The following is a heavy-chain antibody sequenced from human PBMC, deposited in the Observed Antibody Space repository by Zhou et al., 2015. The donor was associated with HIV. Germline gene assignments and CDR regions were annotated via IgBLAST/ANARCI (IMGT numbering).Heavy chain of an antibody. J-gene: IGHJ4*02. Sequence: QVQLVQSGAEVKKPGSSVKVSCKASGGTFRSYSFSWVRQAPGQGLEWMGGIIPMLSTSNYAQKFQGRVTFTADESTSTAYMELSSLRSDDTAVYYCARDVGIVAATISDYWGQGTPVTVTS. CDR1: GGTFRSYS. CDR2: IIPMLSTS. V-gene: IGHV1-69*01. D-gene: IGHD6-19*01. CDR3: ARDVGIVAATISDY.